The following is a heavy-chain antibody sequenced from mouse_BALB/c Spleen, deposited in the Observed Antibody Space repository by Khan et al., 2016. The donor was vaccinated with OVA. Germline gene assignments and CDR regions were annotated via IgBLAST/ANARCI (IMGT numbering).Heavy chain of an antibody. D-gene: IGHD1-1*01. CDR1: GYSFTGYF. V-gene: IGHV1-20*02. Sequence: EVQLQESGPELVRPAASVKISCKASGYSFTGYFMNWVMQSHGKSLEWIGRINPHIGETFYNQRFKDKATLTVDESSSTAHMELRSLASEDSAVYYCTRIYRSDFDYWGQGTTLTVSS. CDR2: INPHIGET. CDR3: TRIYRSDFDY. J-gene: IGHJ2*01.